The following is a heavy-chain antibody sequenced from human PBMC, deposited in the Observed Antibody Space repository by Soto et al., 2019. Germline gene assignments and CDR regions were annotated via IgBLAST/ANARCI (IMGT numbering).Heavy chain of an antibody. Sequence: VKVSCKASGYTFTGYGISWVRQAPGQGLEWMGWISAYNGNTNYAQKLQGRVTMTTDTSTSTAYMELRSLRSDDTAVYYCARYCSSTSCYGPDAFDIWGQGTMVTVSS. CDR3: ARYCSSTSCYGPDAFDI. J-gene: IGHJ3*02. CDR1: GYTFTGYG. V-gene: IGHV1-18*01. D-gene: IGHD2-2*01. CDR2: ISAYNGNT.